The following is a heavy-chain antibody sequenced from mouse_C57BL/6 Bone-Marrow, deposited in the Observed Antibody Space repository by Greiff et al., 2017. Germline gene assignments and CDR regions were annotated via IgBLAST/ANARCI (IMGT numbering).Heavy chain of an antibody. Sequence: EVKLMESGGGLVQPGGSLQLSCAASGIDFSRYWMSWVRRAPGKGLEWIGEINPDSSTINYAPSLKDKFIISRDNDKNTLYLQMSKVRSEDTALYYCARLTPCDYDARDDWGQGTSVNVAA. J-gene: IGHJ4*01. CDR3: ARLTPCDYDARDD. V-gene: IGHV4-1*01. CDR2: INPDSSTI. CDR1: GIDFSRYW.